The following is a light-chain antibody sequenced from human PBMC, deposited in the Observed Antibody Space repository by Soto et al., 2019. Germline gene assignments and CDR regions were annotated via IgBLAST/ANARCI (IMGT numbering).Light chain of an antibody. CDR2: DNY. V-gene: IGLV1-51*01. CDR1: SYNIGNNY. J-gene: IGLJ3*02. Sequence: QSVLTQPPSVSAAPGQKVTISCSGSSYNIGNNYVSWYQQLPRTAPRLLIYDNYKRPSGIPDRFSGSKSGTSATLGITGLQTGDEADYYCGTWDSSLSAVVFSGGTKLTVL. CDR3: GTWDSSLSAVV.